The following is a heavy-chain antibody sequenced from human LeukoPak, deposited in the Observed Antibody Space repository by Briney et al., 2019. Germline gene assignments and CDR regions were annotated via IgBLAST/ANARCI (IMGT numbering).Heavy chain of an antibody. Sequence: GGSLRLSCAASGFTFSSNAMNWVRQAPGKGLEWVSGITGSGDSTYYADSVKGRFTISRDNSKNTVYLQMNSLRVEDTAVYHCGKERYGSSSVVDYRGHGTLVTVSS. J-gene: IGHJ4*01. CDR3: GKERYGSSSVVDY. CDR2: ITGSGDST. D-gene: IGHD6-6*01. CDR1: GFTFSSNA. V-gene: IGHV3-23*01.